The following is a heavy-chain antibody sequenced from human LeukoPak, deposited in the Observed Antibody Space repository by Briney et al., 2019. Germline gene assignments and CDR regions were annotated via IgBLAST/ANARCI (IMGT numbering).Heavy chain of an antibody. CDR3: ARGSSWSGYYRAYYYYYYMDV. D-gene: IGHD3-3*01. Sequence: SVKVSCKASGGTFSSYAISWVRQAPGQGLEWMGGIIPIFGTANYAQKFQGRVTITTGESTSTAYMELSSLRSEDTAVYYCARGSSWSGYYRAYYYYYYMDVWGKGTTVTVSS. CDR2: IIPIFGTA. J-gene: IGHJ6*03. CDR1: GGTFSSYA. V-gene: IGHV1-69*05.